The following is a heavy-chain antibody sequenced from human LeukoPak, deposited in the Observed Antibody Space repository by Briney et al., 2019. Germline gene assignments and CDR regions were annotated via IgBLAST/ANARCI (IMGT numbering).Heavy chain of an antibody. Sequence: PSETLSLTCTVSGGSISSSSYYWGWIRQPPGKGLEWIGSIYYSGSTYYNPSLKSRVTISVDTSKNQFSLKLSSVTAADTAVYYCARGRRVFGYWGQGTLVTVSS. CDR3: ARGRRVFGY. V-gene: IGHV4-39*01. J-gene: IGHJ4*02. D-gene: IGHD3-10*02. CDR2: IYYSGST. CDR1: GGSISSSSYY.